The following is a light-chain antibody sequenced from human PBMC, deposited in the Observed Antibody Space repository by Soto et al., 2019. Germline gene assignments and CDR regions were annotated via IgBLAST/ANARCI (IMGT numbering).Light chain of an antibody. J-gene: IGLJ2*01. CDR3: SSHTSRSTAV. CDR1: TSDVGAYNY. V-gene: IGLV2-14*01. CDR2: EVS. Sequence: QSALTQPASVSGSPGQSITISCTGTTSDVGAYNYVSWYQQHPGKAPKLLIYEVSNRPSGDSNRFSGSKSGNTASLTISGLQPEDEADYYCSSHTSRSTAVFGGGTQLTV.